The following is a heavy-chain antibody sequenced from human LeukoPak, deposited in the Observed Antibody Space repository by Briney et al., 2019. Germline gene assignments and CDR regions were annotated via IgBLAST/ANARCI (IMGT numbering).Heavy chain of an antibody. CDR1: GFTFDTYT. V-gene: IGHV3-48*01. J-gene: IGHJ1*01. CDR2: IDTTSTTM. D-gene: IGHD2-15*01. CDR3: TRGLVVVAQYFQH. Sequence: PGGSLRLSCAASGFTFDTYTMNWVRQAPGTGLEWVSYIDTTSTTMYYADSAKGRFTISRDNAKNSLYLQMNSLRVEDTAVYYCTRGLVVVAQYFQHWGQGTLVTVSS.